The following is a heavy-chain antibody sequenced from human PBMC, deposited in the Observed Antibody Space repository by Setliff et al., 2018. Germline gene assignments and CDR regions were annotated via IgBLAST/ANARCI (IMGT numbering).Heavy chain of an antibody. J-gene: IGHJ4*01. CDR1: GFAFDSYA. CDR2: IFHDGRDI. D-gene: IGHD7-27*01. CDR3: AGVHWTTNWFLHY. Sequence: LRLSCAASGFAFDSYAMHWVRQAPGKGLEWVAIIFHDGRDIYYGDSVQGRFAISRDNSKNTLYLQMNSLRSEDTAVYYCAGVHWTTNWFLHYWGQGTLVTSPQ. V-gene: IGHV3-30*03.